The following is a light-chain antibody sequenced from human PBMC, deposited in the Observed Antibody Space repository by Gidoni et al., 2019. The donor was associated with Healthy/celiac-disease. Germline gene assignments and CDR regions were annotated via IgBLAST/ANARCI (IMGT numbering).Light chain of an antibody. J-gene: IGKJ1*01. CDR3: QQSYSTPRT. CDR2: AAS. Sequence: DIQMTQSPSSLSASVGDRVTITCRASQSISSYLNWYQQKPGKAPKLLLYAASSLQSGVPSRFSGSGSGTDFTLTISSLQPEDFATYYCQQSYSTPRTFGQETRVEIK. CDR1: QSISSY. V-gene: IGKV1-39*01.